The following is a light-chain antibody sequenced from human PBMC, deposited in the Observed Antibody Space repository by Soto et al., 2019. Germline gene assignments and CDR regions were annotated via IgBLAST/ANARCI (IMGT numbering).Light chain of an antibody. CDR1: QSVSRY. CDR3: QQYGSSPRT. Sequence: EIVLTQSPDTLTFSPGXSATLSCRASQSVSRYLAWYQQKPGQTPRLLIYDASSRATRISDRFTGSGSGTDFTLTITTLEREDFAVYYCQQYGSSPRTFGLGTKV. CDR2: DAS. V-gene: IGKV3-20*01. J-gene: IGKJ1*01.